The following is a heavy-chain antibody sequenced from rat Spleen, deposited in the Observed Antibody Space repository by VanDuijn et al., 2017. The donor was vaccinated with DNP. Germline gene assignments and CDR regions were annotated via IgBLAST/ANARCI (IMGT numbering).Heavy chain of an antibody. CDR3: ARGGSY. Sequence: VQLQESGPGLVEPSQSLSLTCSVTGYSITSSYRWNWIRKFPGNKMEWIGHISYSGSTNYNPSLKSRISITRNTSKNQFFLQLNSVTTEDTATDYCARGGSYWGQGVMVTVSS. CDR1: GYSITSSY. CDR2: ISYSGST. D-gene: IGHD1-3*01. V-gene: IGHV3-1*01. J-gene: IGHJ2*01.